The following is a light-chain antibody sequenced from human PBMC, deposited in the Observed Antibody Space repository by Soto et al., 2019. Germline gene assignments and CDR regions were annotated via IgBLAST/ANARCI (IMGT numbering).Light chain of an antibody. CDR1: RDDIGAYDY. V-gene: IGLV2-14*01. CDR2: EVT. J-gene: IGLJ2*01. CDR3: NSYTSRSAVV. Sequence: QSVLTQPASVSGSPGQSITISCAGTRDDIGAYDYVSWYQQHPGNAPKLLVYEVTNRPSGVSDRFSGSKSGNTASLTISGLQAEDEADYYCNSYTSRSAVVFGGRT.